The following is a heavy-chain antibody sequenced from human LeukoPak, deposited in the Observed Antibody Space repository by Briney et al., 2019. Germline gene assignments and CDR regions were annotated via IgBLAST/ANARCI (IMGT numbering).Heavy chain of an antibody. CDR1: GYTFTGYY. CDR2: INPNSGGT. J-gene: IGHJ4*02. Sequence: GASVKVSCKASGYTFTGYYMHWVRQAPGQGLEWMGRINPNSGGTNYAQKFQGRVTMTRDTSISTAYMELSRLRSDDTAVYYCARGGRGILTGYTPDCWGQGTLVTVSS. D-gene: IGHD3-9*01. V-gene: IGHV1-2*06. CDR3: ARGGRGILTGYTPDC.